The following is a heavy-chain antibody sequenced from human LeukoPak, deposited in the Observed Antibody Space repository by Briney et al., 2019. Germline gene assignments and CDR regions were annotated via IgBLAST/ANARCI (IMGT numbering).Heavy chain of an antibody. CDR1: GGYIRSYN. J-gene: IGHJ6*03. V-gene: IGHV4-59*08. CDR3: ARQDALGKFPPPYYMDV. D-gene: IGHD1-26*01. Sequence: SETLSLTCTVSGGYIRSYNWNWIRQPPGKGLEWIGSISETGSTNYNSSLENRITLSLDTSKSQISLNLRSATVADTAVYYCARQDALGKFPPPYYMDVWGRGTTVIVS. CDR2: ISETGST.